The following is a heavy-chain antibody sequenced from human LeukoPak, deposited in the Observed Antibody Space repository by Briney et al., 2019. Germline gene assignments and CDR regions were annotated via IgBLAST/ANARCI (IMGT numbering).Heavy chain of an antibody. V-gene: IGHV4-39*07. Sequence: SETLSLTCTVFGGSISRSSYYWVWIRQPPGKGLEWIGSIYYSGSTYYNPSLKSRVTISVDTSKNQFSLKLSSVTAADTAVYYCARVELAAAGTRNLNWFDPWGQGTLVTVSS. D-gene: IGHD6-13*01. CDR3: ARVELAAAGTRNLNWFDP. J-gene: IGHJ5*02. CDR2: IYYSGST. CDR1: GGSISRSSYY.